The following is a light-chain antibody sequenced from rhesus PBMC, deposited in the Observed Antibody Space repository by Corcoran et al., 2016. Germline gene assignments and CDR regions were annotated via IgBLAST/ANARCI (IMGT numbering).Light chain of an antibody. CDR3: QHYYTTPWT. V-gene: IGKV1-25*01. J-gene: IGKJ1*01. Sequence: DIQMTQSPSSLSASVGDRVTITCRASQGITDDLAWYQQKPGETPKLLIYEASSLQSGIPSRFSGRGSGTDFTLTISSLQFEDFATYDCQHYYTTPWTFGQGTKVEIK. CDR2: EAS. CDR1: QGITDD.